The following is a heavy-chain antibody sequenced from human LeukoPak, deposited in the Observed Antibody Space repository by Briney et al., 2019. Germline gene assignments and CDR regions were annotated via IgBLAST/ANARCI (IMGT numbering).Heavy chain of an antibody. CDR2: ISWNIGSI. D-gene: IGHD6-19*01. CDR1: GFTFDDYA. Sequence: GGSLRLSCAASGFTFDDYAMHWVRQAPGEGLEWVSGISWNIGSIGYADSVKGRFTISRDNSKNSLYLQVNSLRTEDTALYYCAKDSPPSSGWYYFDYWXQGTLVTV. J-gene: IGHJ4*02. V-gene: IGHV3-9*01. CDR3: AKDSPPSSGWYYFDY.